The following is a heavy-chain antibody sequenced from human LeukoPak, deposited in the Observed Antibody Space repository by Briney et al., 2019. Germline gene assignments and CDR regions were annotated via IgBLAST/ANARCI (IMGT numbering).Heavy chain of an antibody. CDR2: IYPGDSDI. V-gene: IGHV5-51*01. Sequence: GESLKISCKSSGYSFTTYWIGWVRQMPGKGLEWMGMIYPGDSDIRYSPSFEGQVTLSADKSISTAYLQWSSLKASDTAVYYCARPGYSGSLEYWGQGTLVTVSS. CDR3: ARPGYSGSLEY. J-gene: IGHJ4*02. CDR1: GYSFTTYW. D-gene: IGHD1-26*01.